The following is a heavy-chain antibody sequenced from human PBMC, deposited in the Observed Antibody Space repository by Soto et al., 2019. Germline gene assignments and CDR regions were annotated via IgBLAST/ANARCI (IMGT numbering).Heavy chain of an antibody. V-gene: IGHV4-34*01. CDR1: GGSFSGYY. D-gene: IGHD5-18*01. J-gene: IGHJ4*02. Sequence: PSETLSLTCAVYGGSFSGYYWSWIRQPPGKGLEWIGEINHSGSTNHNPSLKSRVTISVDTSKNQFSLKLSSVTAADTAVYYCASGYSYGKFDYWGQGTLVTVSS. CDR3: ASGYSYGKFDY. CDR2: INHSGST.